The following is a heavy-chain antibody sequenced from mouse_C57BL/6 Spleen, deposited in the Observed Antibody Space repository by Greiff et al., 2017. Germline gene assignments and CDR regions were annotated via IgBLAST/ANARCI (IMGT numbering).Heavy chain of an antibody. CDR3: ARDAELGYFDY. D-gene: IGHD4-1*01. Sequence: EVNLVESGGGLVQSGRSLRLSCATSGFTFSDFYMEWVRQAPGKGLEWIAASRNKANDYTTEYSASVKGRFIVSRDTSQSILYLQMNALRAEDTAIYYCARDAELGYFDYWGQGTTLTVSS. J-gene: IGHJ2*01. CDR1: GFTFSDFY. V-gene: IGHV7-1*01. CDR2: SRNKANDYTT.